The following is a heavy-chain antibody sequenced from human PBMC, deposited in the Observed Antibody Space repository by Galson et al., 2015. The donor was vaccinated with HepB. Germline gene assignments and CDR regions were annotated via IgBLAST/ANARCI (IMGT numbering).Heavy chain of an antibody. CDR1: GGSVSSSYNF. J-gene: IGHJ4*02. V-gene: IGHV4-39*01. D-gene: IGHD6-19*01. Sequence: SETLSLTCTVSGGSVSSSYNFWGWIRQPPGKGLEWIGSIYYSGSTPYKSSLKSRVTISVDTSKNQFSLKLTSVTAADTAVYYCARLIAVAGTRTFDSWGQGTLVPVSS. CDR2: IYYSGST. CDR3: ARLIAVAGTRTFDS.